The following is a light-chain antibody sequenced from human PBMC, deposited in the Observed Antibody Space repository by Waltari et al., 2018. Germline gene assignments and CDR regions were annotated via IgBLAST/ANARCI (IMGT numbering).Light chain of an antibody. CDR3: QHYVRLPVT. CDR2: ATS. J-gene: IGKJ1*01. CDR1: QSVGRS. V-gene: IGKV3-20*01. Sequence: EIVLPQSPCTLSLSPGETATPSCRASQSVGRSLAWYQQKPGRAPRLLIYATSNRATGIPDRFSASGSGTDFSLTISRLEPEDFALYYCQHYVRLPVTFGQGTKVEVK.